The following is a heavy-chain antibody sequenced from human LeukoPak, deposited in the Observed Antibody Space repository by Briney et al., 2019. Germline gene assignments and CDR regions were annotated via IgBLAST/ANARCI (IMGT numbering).Heavy chain of an antibody. J-gene: IGHJ4*02. CDR1: GFTVSSNY. V-gene: IGHV3-66*02. CDR3: ASEDSNQFDY. CDR2: IYSGGST. D-gene: IGHD4-11*01. Sequence: PAGSLRLSCAASGFTVSSNYMSWVRQAPGKGLEWVSVIYSGGSTYYADSVKGRFTISRDNSKNTLYLQMNSLRAEDTAVYYCASEDSNQFDYWGQGTLVTVSS.